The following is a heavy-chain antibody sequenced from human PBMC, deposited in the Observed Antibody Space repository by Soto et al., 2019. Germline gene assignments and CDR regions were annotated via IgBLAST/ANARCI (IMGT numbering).Heavy chain of an antibody. CDR1: DGSISGSY. CDR3: ARSVAVPGAHIDY. Sequence: SETLCLTWSVSDGSISGSYGSWIRQSPGKGLEWLGYVYYTGSTNYSPSLRSRVSISVDTSKNEFSLRLSSVTAADTAVYFCARSVAVPGAHIDYWGQGTQVTVSS. J-gene: IGHJ4*02. V-gene: IGHV4-59*01. D-gene: IGHD6-19*01. CDR2: VYYTGST.